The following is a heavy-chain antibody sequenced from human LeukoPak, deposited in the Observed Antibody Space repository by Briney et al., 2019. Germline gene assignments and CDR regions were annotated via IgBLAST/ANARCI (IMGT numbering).Heavy chain of an antibody. J-gene: IGHJ6*03. CDR2: ISAYNGNT. D-gene: IGHD2/OR15-2a*01. V-gene: IGHV1-18*01. CDR1: GYTFTSYG. CDR3: ARLSVSYYYYYMDV. Sequence: GASVKVSCKASGYTFTSYGISWVRQAPGQGLEWMGWISAYNGNTNYAQKLQGRVTMTTDTSTSTAYMELSSLRSEDTAVYYCARLSVSYYYYYMDVWGKGTTVTISS.